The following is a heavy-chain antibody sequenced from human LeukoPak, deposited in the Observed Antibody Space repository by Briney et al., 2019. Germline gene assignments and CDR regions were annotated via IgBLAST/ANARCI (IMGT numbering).Heavy chain of an antibody. CDR3: ARPLSSSSFYYYYGMDV. D-gene: IGHD6-6*01. J-gene: IGHJ6*02. CDR1: GGSFCGYY. Sequence: SETLSLTCAVYGGSFCGYYWSWIRQPPGKGLEWIGEINHSGSTNYNPSLKSRVTISVDTSKNQFSLKLSSVTAADTAVYYCARPLSSSSFYYYYGMDVWGQGTTVTVSS. V-gene: IGHV4-34*01. CDR2: INHSGST.